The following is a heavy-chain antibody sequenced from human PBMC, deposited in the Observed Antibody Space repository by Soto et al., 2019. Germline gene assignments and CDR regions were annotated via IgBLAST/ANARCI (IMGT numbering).Heavy chain of an antibody. V-gene: IGHV4-39*01. D-gene: IGHD2-15*01. CDR2: MYYSGRA. CDR3: ASHCSGGRGHSDY. CDR1: GDSINSNSYY. J-gene: IGHJ4*02. Sequence: QLQLQESVPRLVKPSETLSLTCSVSGDSINSNSYYWGWVRQPPGKRLEWIGNMYYSGRAYYNVSFESRVTISVDTSKNPLSLKLSSVTAADTAVYYCASHCSGGRGHSDYWGQGTLVTVSS.